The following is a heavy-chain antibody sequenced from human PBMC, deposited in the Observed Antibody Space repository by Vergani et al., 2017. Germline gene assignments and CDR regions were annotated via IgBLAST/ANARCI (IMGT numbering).Heavy chain of an antibody. CDR3: ATGLSAAAGTLVHRDDAFDI. D-gene: IGHD6-13*01. CDR2: LNPTTGHT. J-gene: IGHJ3*02. CDR1: GYIFKNYY. Sequence: VQLVQSGAEVRKPGASVTVSCTASGYIFKNYYIHWLRQAPGQAFEWMGILNPTTGHTTSAQKFMGRVDMTRDPSTDTSTRTVQMTLSSLRSEDTAVYYCATGLSAAAGTLVHRDDAFDIWGQGTMVTVSS. V-gene: IGHV1-46*02.